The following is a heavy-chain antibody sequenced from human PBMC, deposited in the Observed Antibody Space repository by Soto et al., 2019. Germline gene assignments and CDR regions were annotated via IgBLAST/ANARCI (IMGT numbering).Heavy chain of an antibody. D-gene: IGHD3-22*01. J-gene: IGHJ5*02. V-gene: IGHV1-69*13. CDR3: ARAPSGLYYYDSSGSLYNWFDP. CDR2: IIPIFGTA. CDR1: GGTFSSYA. Sequence: GASVKVSCKASGGTFSSYAISWVRQAPGQGLEWMGGIIPIFGTANYAQKFQGRDTITADESTSTAYMELSSLRSEDTAVYYCARAPSGLYYYDSSGSLYNWFDPWGQGTLVTVSS.